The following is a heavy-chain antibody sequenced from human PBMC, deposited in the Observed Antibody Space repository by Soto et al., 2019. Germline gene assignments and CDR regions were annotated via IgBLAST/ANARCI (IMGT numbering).Heavy chain of an antibody. CDR3: AAGQGVGATPSYYYYGMDV. CDR2: IVVGSGNT. V-gene: IGHV1-58*01. D-gene: IGHD1-26*01. Sequence: RASVKVSCKASGFTFTSSAVQWVRQARGQRLEWIGWIVVGSGNTNYAQKFQERVTITRDMSTSTAYMELSSLRSEDTAVYYCAAGQGVGATPSYYYYGMDVWGQGTTVTVSS. J-gene: IGHJ6*02. CDR1: GFTFTSSA.